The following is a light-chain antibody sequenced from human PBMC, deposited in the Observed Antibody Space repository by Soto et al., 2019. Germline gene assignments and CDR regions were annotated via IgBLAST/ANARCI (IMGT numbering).Light chain of an antibody. CDR1: SSDIGAYNF. J-gene: IGLJ2*01. Sequence: QSALTQPASVSGSPGQSITISCTGTSSDIGAYNFVSWYQQHPGKAPKLMLYDVNIRPSGVSNRFSGSKSGNTASLTISGLRAEDEADYYCTSWTTSITMIFGGGTKLTVL. CDR2: DVN. CDR3: TSWTTSITMI. V-gene: IGLV2-14*03.